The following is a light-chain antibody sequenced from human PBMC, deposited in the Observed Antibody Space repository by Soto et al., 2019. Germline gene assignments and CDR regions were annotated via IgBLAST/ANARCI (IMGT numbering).Light chain of an antibody. CDR3: QQLHSYPRT. Sequence: IPLTQSPSSLSASVGDRVTITCRASQGISSFLAWYQQKPGKAPKLLIYAASTLQSGVPSRFSGSGSGTDFTLTITSPQPEDFATYYCQQLHSYPRTVGPGTKVDIK. CDR2: AAS. CDR1: QGISSF. V-gene: IGKV1-9*01. J-gene: IGKJ3*01.